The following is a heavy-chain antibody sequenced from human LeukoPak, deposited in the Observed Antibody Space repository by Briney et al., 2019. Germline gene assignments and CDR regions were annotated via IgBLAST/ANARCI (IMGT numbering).Heavy chain of an antibody. CDR2: ISYDGSNK. J-gene: IGHJ4*02. CDR1: GFTFSSYG. Sequence: GGSLRLSCAASGFTFSSYGMHWVRQAPGKGLEWVAVISYDGSNKYYADSVKGRFTISRDNSKNTLYLQMNSLRAGDTAVYYCAKDMRIAAAGFDYWGQGTLVTVSS. CDR3: AKDMRIAAAGFDY. V-gene: IGHV3-30*18. D-gene: IGHD6-13*01.